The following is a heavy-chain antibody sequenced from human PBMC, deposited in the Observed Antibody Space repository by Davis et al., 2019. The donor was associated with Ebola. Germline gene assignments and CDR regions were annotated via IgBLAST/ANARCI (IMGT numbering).Heavy chain of an antibody. CDR3: ARALYYGSDLDY. V-gene: IGHV3-21*01. CDR2: ISSSSSYI. D-gene: IGHD3-10*01. J-gene: IGHJ4*02. Sequence: GESLKISCAASGFTFSSYSMNWVRQAPGKGLEWVSSISSSSSYIYYADSVKGRFTISRDNAKNSLYLQMNSLRAEDTAVYYCARALYYGSDLDYWGQGTLVTVSS. CDR1: GFTFSSYS.